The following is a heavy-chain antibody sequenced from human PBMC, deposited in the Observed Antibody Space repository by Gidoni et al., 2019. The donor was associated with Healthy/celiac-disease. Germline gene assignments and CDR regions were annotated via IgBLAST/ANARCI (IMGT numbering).Heavy chain of an antibody. CDR1: GFTFSSYS. CDR3: ATNELQWPAGP. CDR2: ISSSSSYI. D-gene: IGHD1-26*01. V-gene: IGHV3-21*01. J-gene: IGHJ5*02. Sequence: EVQLVESGGGLVKPGGSLRLSCAASGFTFSSYSMNWVRQAPGKGLEWVSSISSSSSYIYYADSVKGRFTISRDNAKNSLYLQMNSLRAEDTAVYYCATNELQWPAGPWGQGTLVTVSS.